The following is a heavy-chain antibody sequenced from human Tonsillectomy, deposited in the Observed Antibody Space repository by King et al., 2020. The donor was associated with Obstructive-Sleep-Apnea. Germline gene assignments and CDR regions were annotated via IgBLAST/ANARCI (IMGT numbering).Heavy chain of an antibody. Sequence: VQLVESGAEVKKPGASVKVSCKASGYTFTSYYIHWVRQAPGQGLEGMGIINPSGGSTSYAQKFQGRVTMTRDTSTSTVYMELRSLRSEDTAVYYWARDGGGAKVDYWGQGTLVTVSS. D-gene: IGHD1-26*01. CDR2: INPSGGST. CDR3: ARDGGGAKVDY. CDR1: GYTFTSYY. V-gene: IGHV1-46*01. J-gene: IGHJ4*02.